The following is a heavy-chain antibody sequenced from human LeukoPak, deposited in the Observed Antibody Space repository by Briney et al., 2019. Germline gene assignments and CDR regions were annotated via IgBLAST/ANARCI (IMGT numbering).Heavy chain of an antibody. D-gene: IGHD2-2*01. J-gene: IGHJ3*02. CDR2: IIPIFGTA. CDR3: ARVGALYCSSTSCYAFDI. V-gene: IGHV1-69*13. CDR1: GSTFSSYA. Sequence: SVKVSCKASGSTFSSYAISCVRQAPGQGLEWMGGIIPIFGTANYAQKFQGRVTITADESTSTAYMELSSLRSEDTAVYYCARVGALYCSSTSCYAFDIWGQGTMVTVSS.